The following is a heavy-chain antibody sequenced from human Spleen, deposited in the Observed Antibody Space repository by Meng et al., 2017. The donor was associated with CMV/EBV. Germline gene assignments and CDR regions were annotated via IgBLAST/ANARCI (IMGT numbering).Heavy chain of an antibody. V-gene: IGHV3-23*01. Sequence: GGSLRLSCVASGFTFSNYAMSWVRQAPGRGLAWVSAITASGGSTYYADSVKGRFTVSRDNSKNTLYLQMSSLRAEDTALYYCAKAFSASWYREYYDDWGQGTLVTVSS. CDR1: GFTFSNYA. CDR2: ITASGGST. D-gene: IGHD6-13*01. CDR3: AKAFSASWYREYYDD. J-gene: IGHJ4*02.